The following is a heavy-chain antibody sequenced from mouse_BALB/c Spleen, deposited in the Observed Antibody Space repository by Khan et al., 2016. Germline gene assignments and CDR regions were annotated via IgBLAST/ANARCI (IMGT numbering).Heavy chain of an antibody. CDR1: GFTFSTYG. V-gene: IGHV5-9-2*01. CDR3: ARFYEYDAMDY. Sequence: EVELVESGGGLVKPGGSLKLSCAASGFTFSTYGMSWVRQTPEKRLEWVATISGGDSYTYYPDSVKGRFTISRDNAKNNLYLQMSSLGSEDTALYYCARFYEYDAMDYWGQGTSVTVSS. J-gene: IGHJ4*01. D-gene: IGHD2-12*01. CDR2: ISGGDSYT.